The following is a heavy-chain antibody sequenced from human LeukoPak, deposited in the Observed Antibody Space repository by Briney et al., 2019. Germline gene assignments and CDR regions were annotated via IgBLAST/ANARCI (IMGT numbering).Heavy chain of an antibody. V-gene: IGHV4-39*07. CDR2: IYYSGST. D-gene: IGHD3-22*01. Sequence: PSETLSLTCTVSGCSISSSSYYWGWIRQPPGKGLEWIGSIYYSGSTYYNPSLKSRVTISVDTSKNQFSLKLSSVTAADTAVYYCAREPDTYYYDSSGSYDYWGQGTLVTVSS. CDR3: AREPDTYYYDSSGSYDY. CDR1: GCSISSSSYY. J-gene: IGHJ4*02.